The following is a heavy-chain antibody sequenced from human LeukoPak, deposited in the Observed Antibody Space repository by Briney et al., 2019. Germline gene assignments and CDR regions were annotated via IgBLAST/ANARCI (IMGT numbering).Heavy chain of an antibody. D-gene: IGHD3-22*01. J-gene: IGHJ3*02. Sequence: GASVKVSCKASGYSFTNYAMNWVRQAPGQGLEWMGWINPNSGGTNFAQKFQGRVTMTRDTSISTVYMELSRLRSDDTAVYYCTRDFLHVYYYDSSGYVRGAFDIWGQGTMVTVSS. CDR2: INPNSGGT. CDR1: GYSFTNYA. CDR3: TRDFLHVYYYDSSGYVRGAFDI. V-gene: IGHV1-2*02.